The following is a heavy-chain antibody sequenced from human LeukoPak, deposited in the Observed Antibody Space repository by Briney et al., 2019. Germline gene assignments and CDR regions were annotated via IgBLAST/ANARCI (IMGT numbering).Heavy chain of an antibody. J-gene: IGHJ4*02. CDR2: IGTRSRHI. CDR1: GFSLTDYS. V-gene: IGHV3-21*01. D-gene: IGHD4/OR15-4a*01. Sequence: GGSLRLSCAVSGFSLTDYSMNWIRQAPGKGLEWVSSIGTRSRHIYYAESVKGRFTISRDNATNSVYLQMNSLGVEDTGVYYRAPRGAHGYWGQGTLVTVSS. CDR3: APRGAHGY.